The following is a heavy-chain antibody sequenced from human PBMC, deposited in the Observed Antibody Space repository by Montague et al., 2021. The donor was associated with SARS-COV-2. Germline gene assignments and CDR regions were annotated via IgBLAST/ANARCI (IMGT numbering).Heavy chain of an antibody. CDR2: IYYSGTT. CDR1: GGSISSSSYY. D-gene: IGHD2-8*01. J-gene: IGHJ2*01. CDR3: AREDAGYWYFDL. Sequence: SETLSLTCTVSGGSISSSSYYWGWIRQPPGKGPEWIGSIYYSGTTFYSPSLRSRVTMSVDTSNNQFSLRLSSVTAADTAVFYCAREDAGYWYFDLWGRGTLVTVSS. V-gene: IGHV4-39*02.